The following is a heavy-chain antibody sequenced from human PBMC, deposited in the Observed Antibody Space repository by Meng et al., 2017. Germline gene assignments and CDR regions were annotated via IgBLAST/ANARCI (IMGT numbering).Heavy chain of an antibody. CDR3: ARAGTYYYDSSGYYTLDY. V-gene: IGHV1-69*13. Sequence: SVKVSCKASGGTFSSYAISWVRQAPGQGLEWMGGIIPIFGTANYAQKFQGRVTITADESTSTAYMELSSLRSEDTAVYYCARAGTYYYDSSGYYTLDYWDQGTLVTVSS. CDR2: IIPIFGTA. CDR1: GGTFSSYA. D-gene: IGHD3-22*01. J-gene: IGHJ4*02.